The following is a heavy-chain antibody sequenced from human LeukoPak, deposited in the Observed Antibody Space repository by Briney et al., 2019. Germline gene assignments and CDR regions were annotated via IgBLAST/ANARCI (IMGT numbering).Heavy chain of an antibody. J-gene: IGHJ4*02. V-gene: IGHV3-23*01. CDR3: AKETLYSYGYLDY. CDR1: GFTFSSYA. D-gene: IGHD5-18*01. CDR2: ISDSGGTT. Sequence: GGSLRLSCAASGFTFSSYAMSWVRQAPGKGLQWVSVISDSGGTTYYADSVKGRFTISRDNSKNTLYLQMNSLRAEDTAIYYCAKETLYSYGYLDYWGQGTLVTVSS.